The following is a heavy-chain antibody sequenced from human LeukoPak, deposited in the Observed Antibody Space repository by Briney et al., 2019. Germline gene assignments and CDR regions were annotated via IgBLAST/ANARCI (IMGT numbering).Heavy chain of an antibody. CDR3: ARDQFYGDNPFDY. CDR1: GYTFTSYA. V-gene: IGHV1-3*01. D-gene: IGHD4-17*01. CDR2: INAGNGNT. J-gene: IGHJ4*02. Sequence: ASVKVSCKASGYTFTSYAMHWVRQAPGQRLEWMGWINAGNGNTKYSQKFQGRVTITRDTSASTAYMELSSLRSEDTAVYYCARDQFYGDNPFDYWGQGTLVTVSS.